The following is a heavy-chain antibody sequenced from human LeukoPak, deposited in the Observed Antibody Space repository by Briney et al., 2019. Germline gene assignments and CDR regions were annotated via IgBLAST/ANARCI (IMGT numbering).Heavy chain of an antibody. CDR3: VRGRYSSGWFKDKNWFDP. CDR2: IYHSGTT. V-gene: IGHV4-30-4*07. J-gene: IGHJ5*02. CDR1: GVALSRGGYA. Sequence: PSETLSLTCAVSGVALSRGGYAWNWIRQPPGKGLEWIAYIYHSGTTYYNPSLKSRATISVDTSKNQFSLKLSSVTAADTAVYYCVRGRYSSGWFKDKNWFDPWGQGIPVTVSS. D-gene: IGHD6-19*01.